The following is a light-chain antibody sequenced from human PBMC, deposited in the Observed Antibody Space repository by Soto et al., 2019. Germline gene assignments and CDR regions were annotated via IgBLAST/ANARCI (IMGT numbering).Light chain of an antibody. CDR3: QQSYSTPPLT. V-gene: IGKV1-39*01. CDR2: AAS. Sequence: DIQMTQSPSSLSASVGDRVTITCRASQTISMYLNWYQQKPGKAPILLISAASSLESGVPSRFGGSRSGTEFTLTISSLQPEDCATYYCQQSYSTPPLTFGGGTKVEIK. CDR1: QTISMY. J-gene: IGKJ4*01.